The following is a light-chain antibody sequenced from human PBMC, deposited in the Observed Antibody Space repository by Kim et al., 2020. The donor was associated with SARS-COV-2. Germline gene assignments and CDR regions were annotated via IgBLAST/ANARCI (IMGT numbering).Light chain of an antibody. CDR1: QRLSSY. J-gene: IGKJ2*01. CDR2: ATT. CDR3: QQTYSTPHT. V-gene: IGKV1-39*01. Sequence: SASVGDRVTIACRASQRLSSYLNWYQQIPGRAPKLLIYATTTLQSGIPSRFSGSGSGIDFTLTISSLQPEDFATYYCQQTYSTPHTFGQGTKLEI.